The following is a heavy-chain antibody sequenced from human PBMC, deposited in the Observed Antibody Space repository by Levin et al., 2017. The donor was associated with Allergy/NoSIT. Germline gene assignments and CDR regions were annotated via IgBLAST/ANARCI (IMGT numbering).Heavy chain of an antibody. V-gene: IGHV4-4*07. Sequence: SETLSLTCTVSGGSISSYYWSWIRQPAGKGLEWIGRIYTSGSTNYNPSLKSRVTMSVDTSKNQFSLKLSSVTAADTAVYYCARDLSEQLAGENWFDPWGQGTLVTVSS. CDR1: GGSISSYY. J-gene: IGHJ5*02. CDR2: IYTSGST. CDR3: ARDLSEQLAGENWFDP. D-gene: IGHD6-6*01.